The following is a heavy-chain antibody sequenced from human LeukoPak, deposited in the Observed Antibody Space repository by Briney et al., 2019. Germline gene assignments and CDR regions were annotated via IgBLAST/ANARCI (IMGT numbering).Heavy chain of an antibody. V-gene: IGHV4-39*01. CDR3: ARQGPPNEGGYDFWSGYPNWFDP. CDR2: IYYSGST. D-gene: IGHD3-3*01. CDR1: GGSISSSSYY. J-gene: IGHJ5*02. Sequence: SETLSLTCTVSGGSISSSSYYWGWIRQPPGKGLEWIGSIYYSGSTYYNPSLKSRVTISVDTSKNQFSLKLSSVTAADTAVYYCARQGPPNEGGYDFWSGYPNWFDPWGQGTLVTVSS.